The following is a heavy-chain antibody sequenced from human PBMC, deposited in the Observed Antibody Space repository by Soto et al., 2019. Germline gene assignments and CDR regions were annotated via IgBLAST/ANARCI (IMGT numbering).Heavy chain of an antibody. V-gene: IGHV4-30-4*01. Sequence: LSLTCTVSGGSISSGDYYWSWIRQPPGKGLEWIGYVYYSGSTYYNPSLKSRVTISVDTSKNQFSLKLSSVTAADTAVYYCARDFLLEAAAGYYYYYGMDVWGQGTTVTVSS. CDR1: GGSISSGDYY. J-gene: IGHJ6*02. CDR3: ARDFLLEAAAGYYYYYGMDV. D-gene: IGHD6-13*01. CDR2: VYYSGST.